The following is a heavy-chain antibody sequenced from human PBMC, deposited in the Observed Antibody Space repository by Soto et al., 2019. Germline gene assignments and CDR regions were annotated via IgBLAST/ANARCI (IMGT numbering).Heavy chain of an antibody. CDR3: VKTEFLYGRGWDYYYMDV. Sequence: EAQLLESGGGLIQAWGSLILSCEASGFTFSNYAMTWVRQVPERGLEWVSGISRNGDSTYYSDSVKGRFSIVRDNSKNKLYWHMSSMRVEDTATYYCVKTEFLYGRGWDYYYMDVWGKGTAATVSS. J-gene: IGHJ6*03. V-gene: IGHV3-23*01. D-gene: IGHD3-10*02. CDR2: ISRNGDST. CDR1: GFTFSNYA.